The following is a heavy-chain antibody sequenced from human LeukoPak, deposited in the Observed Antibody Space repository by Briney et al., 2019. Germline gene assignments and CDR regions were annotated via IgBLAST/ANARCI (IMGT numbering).Heavy chain of an antibody. CDR1: GFTFSSYA. CDR3: AKARGTTGWLPYFDY. J-gene: IGHJ4*02. D-gene: IGHD6-19*01. Sequence: GGSLRLSCAASGFTFSSYAMSWVRQAPGKGLEWVSSVNDGGDNTYYVDYLRGRFTVSRDNSRNTLWLQMNSLRAEDTAIYYCAKARGTTGWLPYFDYWGQGALVTVSS. V-gene: IGHV3-23*01. CDR2: VNDGGDNT.